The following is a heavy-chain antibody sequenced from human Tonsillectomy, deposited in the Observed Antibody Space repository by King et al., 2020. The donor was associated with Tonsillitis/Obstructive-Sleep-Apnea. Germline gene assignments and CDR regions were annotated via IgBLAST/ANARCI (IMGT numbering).Heavy chain of an antibody. J-gene: IGHJ4*02. CDR2: IYYSGST. CDR1: GGSISSSSYY. Sequence: LQLQESGPGLVKPSETLSLTCTVSGGSISSSSYYWGWIRQPPGKGLEWIGSIYYSGSTSYNPSLKSRVTTSVDTSKNPFSLNLSSVTAADTAVYYCARTPYCSRTSCHYFDYWGQGTLVTVSS. D-gene: IGHD2-2*01. V-gene: IGHV4-39*01. CDR3: ARTPYCSRTSCHYFDY.